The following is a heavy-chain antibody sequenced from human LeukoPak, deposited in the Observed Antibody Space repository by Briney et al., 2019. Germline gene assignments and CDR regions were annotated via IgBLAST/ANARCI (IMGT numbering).Heavy chain of an antibody. CDR2: ISGSGGST. Sequence: PGGSLRLSCAASGFTFSSYAMRWVRQAPGKGLEWVSGISGSGGSTYYADSVKGRFTISRDNSKNTLYVQMNSLRAEDTAVYYCAKSGSWFGELLFDDHWGQGTLVTVSS. D-gene: IGHD3-10*01. CDR1: GFTFSSYA. CDR3: AKSGSWFGELLFDDH. J-gene: IGHJ4*02. V-gene: IGHV3-23*01.